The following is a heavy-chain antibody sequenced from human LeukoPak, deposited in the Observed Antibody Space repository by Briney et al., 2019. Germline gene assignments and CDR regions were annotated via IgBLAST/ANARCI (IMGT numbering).Heavy chain of an antibody. Sequence: ASVKVSCKASGYTFTSYDINWVRQATGQGLEWMGWMNPNSGNTGYAQKFQGRVTMTRNTSISTAYMELSSLRSEDTAVYYCARPITMVRGVYYYYYGMDVWGQGTTVTVSS. CDR1: GYTFTSYD. CDR3: ARPITMVRGVYYYYYGMDV. CDR2: MNPNSGNT. V-gene: IGHV1-8*01. D-gene: IGHD3-10*01. J-gene: IGHJ6*02.